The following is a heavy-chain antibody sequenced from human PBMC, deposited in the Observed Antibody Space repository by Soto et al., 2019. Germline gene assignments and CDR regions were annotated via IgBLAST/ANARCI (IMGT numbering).Heavy chain of an antibody. CDR1: GFTFSSYA. Sequence: EVQLLESGGGLVQPGGSLRLSCAASGFTFSSYAMSWVRQAPGKGLEWVSAISGSGGSTYYADSVKGRFTISRDNSKHTLYLQMNSLRAEDTAVYYCAKDVLREYGSGTWDVWGQGTTVTVSS. CDR2: ISGSGGST. D-gene: IGHD3-10*01. V-gene: IGHV3-23*01. CDR3: AKDVLREYGSGTWDV. J-gene: IGHJ6*02.